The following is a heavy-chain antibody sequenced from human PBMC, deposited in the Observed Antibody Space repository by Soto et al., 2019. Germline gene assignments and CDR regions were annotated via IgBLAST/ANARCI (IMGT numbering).Heavy chain of an antibody. D-gene: IGHD2-2*01. V-gene: IGHV3-48*01. Sequence: EVQLVESGGGLVQPGGSLRLSCAASGFTFSSYSMNWVRQAPGKGLEXXSYISSSSSTIYYADSVKGRFTISRDNAKNSLYLQMNSLRAEDTAVYYCARVGDIVVVPAAMYDYWGQGTLVTVSS. CDR1: GFTFSSYS. J-gene: IGHJ4*02. CDR2: ISSSSSTI. CDR3: ARVGDIVVVPAAMYDY.